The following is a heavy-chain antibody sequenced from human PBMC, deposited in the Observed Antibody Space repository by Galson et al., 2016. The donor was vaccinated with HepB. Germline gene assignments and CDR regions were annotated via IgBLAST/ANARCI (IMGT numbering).Heavy chain of an antibody. Sequence: LSLTCNVSGGSIRGSPYYWGWIRQTPGKGLEWIGYIYYSGSTNYNPSLKSRVTISVDTSKNQFSLKLSSVTAADTAVYYCASGRYYYGSEYWGRGTLVTVSS. D-gene: IGHD3-10*01. V-gene: IGHV4-61*05. J-gene: IGHJ4*02. CDR3: ASGRYYYGSEY. CDR1: GGSIRGSPYY. CDR2: IYYSGST.